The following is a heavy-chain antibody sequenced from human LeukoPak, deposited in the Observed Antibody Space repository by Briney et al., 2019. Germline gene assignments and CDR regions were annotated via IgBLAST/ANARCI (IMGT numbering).Heavy chain of an antibody. V-gene: IGHV4-34*01. D-gene: IGHD1-7*01. CDR1: CGAFHNYY. Sequence: SGDPALPCAGYCGAFHNYYWRWIRQPPGKGGEWVGEINDSGRTNYNPSLMSRVTVSVDTSKKQFSLRLTSVTATDTAVYYCARRWNYGRNYYIDVWGKGATVSVSS. CDR3: ARRWNYGRNYYIDV. CDR2: INDSGRT. J-gene: IGHJ6*03.